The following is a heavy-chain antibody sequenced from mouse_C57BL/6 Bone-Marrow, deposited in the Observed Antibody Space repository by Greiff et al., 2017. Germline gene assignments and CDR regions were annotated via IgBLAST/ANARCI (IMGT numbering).Heavy chain of an antibody. V-gene: IGHV1-82*01. CDR3: ARMVYYGSSFYWYFDV. J-gene: IGHJ1*03. Sequence: VQLQQSGPELVKPGASVKISCKASGYAFSSSWMNWVKQRPGQGLEWIGRIYPGDGGTNYNGKFKGKATLTVDTSSSTASMQLSSLTSEDSAVYFCARMVYYGSSFYWYFDVWGTGTTVTVSS. CDR2: IYPGDGGT. CDR1: GYAFSSSW. D-gene: IGHD1-1*01.